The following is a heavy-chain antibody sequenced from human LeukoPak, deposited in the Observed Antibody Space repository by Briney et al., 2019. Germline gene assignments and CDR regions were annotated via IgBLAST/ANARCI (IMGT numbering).Heavy chain of an antibody. CDR1: GGSISSSSYY. D-gene: IGHD2-15*01. V-gene: IGHV4-39*07. Sequence: SETLSLTCTVSGGSISSSSYYWGWIRQPPGKGLEWIGSIYYSGGTYYNPSLKSRVTISVDTSKNQFSLKLSSVTAADTAVYYCARDNYCSGGSCEVPFDPWGQGTLVTVSS. CDR2: IYYSGGT. J-gene: IGHJ5*02. CDR3: ARDNYCSGGSCEVPFDP.